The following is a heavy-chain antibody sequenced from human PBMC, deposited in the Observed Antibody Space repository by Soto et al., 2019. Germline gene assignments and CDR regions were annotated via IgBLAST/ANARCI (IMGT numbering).Heavy chain of an antibody. D-gene: IGHD3-10*01. Sequence: ASVKVSCKASGYTFTTYYVSWVRQAPGQGPEWMGWISAYNGNTDYTQKFQGRVTMTTDTYTSTAYMELRSLRSDDTAVYYCARIGEEMASLYHFDYWGQGTLVTVSS. V-gene: IGHV1-18*01. CDR2: ISAYNGNT. J-gene: IGHJ4*02. CDR3: ARIGEEMASLYHFDY. CDR1: GYTFTTYY.